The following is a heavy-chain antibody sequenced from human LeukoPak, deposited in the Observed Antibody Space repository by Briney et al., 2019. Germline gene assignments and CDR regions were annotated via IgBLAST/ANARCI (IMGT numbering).Heavy chain of an antibody. CDR3: AKNSGSYSKEVHFDY. Sequence: GGFLRLSCAASGFTFSSYAMNWVRQAPGKGLEWVSVIDGSGSRTYYADSVKGRFTISRDNSKNTLYLQMNSLRAEDTAVYYCAKNSGSYSKEVHFDYWGQGTLVTVSS. V-gene: IGHV3-23*01. J-gene: IGHJ4*02. CDR1: GFTFSSYA. D-gene: IGHD1-26*01. CDR2: IDGSGSRT.